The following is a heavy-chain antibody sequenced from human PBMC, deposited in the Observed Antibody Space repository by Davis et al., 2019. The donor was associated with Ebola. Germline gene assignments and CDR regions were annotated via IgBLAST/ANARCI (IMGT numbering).Heavy chain of an antibody. J-gene: IGHJ6*02. CDR1: GGTFSSYA. D-gene: IGHD6-13*01. CDR2: IIPIFGTA. V-gene: IGHV1-69*13. Sequence: SVKVSCKASGGTFSSYAISWVRQAPGQGLEWMGGIIPIFGTANYAQKFQGRVTITADESTSTAYMELSSPRSEDTAVYYCARGYSSSWYLGYYYYGMDVWGQGTTVTVSS. CDR3: ARGYSSSWYLGYYYYGMDV.